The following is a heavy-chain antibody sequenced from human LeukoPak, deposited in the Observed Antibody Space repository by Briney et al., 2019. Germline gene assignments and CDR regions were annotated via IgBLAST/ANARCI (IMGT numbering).Heavy chain of an antibody. D-gene: IGHD6-13*01. V-gene: IGHV1-69*13. CDR3: ARTAAAFDY. CDR1: GYIFTDYY. J-gene: IGHJ4*02. Sequence: GASVKVSCKASGYIFTDYYMHWVRQAPGQGLEWMGWIIPIFGTANYAQKFQGRVTITADESTSTAYMELSSLRSEDTAVYYCARTAAAFDYWGQGTLVTVSS. CDR2: IIPIFGTA.